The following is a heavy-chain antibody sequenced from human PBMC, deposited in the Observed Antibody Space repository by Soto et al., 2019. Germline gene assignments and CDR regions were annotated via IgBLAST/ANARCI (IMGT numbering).Heavy chain of an antibody. Sequence: EVQLVESGGGLVQPGGSLRLSCVASGFTFISSFMGWVRQAPGKGLEWVANINQDGGGTYYVDSVGGRFTISRDNAKDSLYLQMNSLRGEDTAVYYCARYFRGSGRYFFDYWGQGTLVTVSS. CDR2: INQDGGGT. V-gene: IGHV3-7*03. CDR3: ARYFRGSGRYFFDY. CDR1: GFTFISSF. D-gene: IGHD6-19*01. J-gene: IGHJ4*02.